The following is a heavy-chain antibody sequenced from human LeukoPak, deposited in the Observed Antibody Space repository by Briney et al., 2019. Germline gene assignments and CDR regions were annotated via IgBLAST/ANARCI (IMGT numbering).Heavy chain of an antibody. CDR2: ISSSSSYI. CDR1: GFTFSSYS. V-gene: IGHV3-21*04. D-gene: IGHD3-22*01. CDR3: AKDYDSSGYLLYYFDY. Sequence: GGSLRLSCAASGFTFSSYSMNWVRQAPGKGLEWVSSISSSSSYIYYADSVKGRFTISRDNSKNTLYLQMNSLRAEDTAVYYCAKDYDSSGYLLYYFDYWGQGTLVTVSS. J-gene: IGHJ4*02.